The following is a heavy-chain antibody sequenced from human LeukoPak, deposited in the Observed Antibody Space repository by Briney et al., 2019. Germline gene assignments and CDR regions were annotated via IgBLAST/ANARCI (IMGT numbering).Heavy chain of an antibody. CDR1: GFTFSNYA. CDR2: ISYDGSTK. J-gene: IGHJ4*02. Sequence: GGSLRLSCADSGFTFSNYAMHWVRQTPGKGLEWVAVISYDGSTKYYADSVKGRFTISRDIAKNTLYLQMNSLRAEDTGVYYCAKDHYWSIDYWGRGTLVTVSS. V-gene: IGHV3-30-3*01. D-gene: IGHD3-3*01. CDR3: AKDHYWSIDY.